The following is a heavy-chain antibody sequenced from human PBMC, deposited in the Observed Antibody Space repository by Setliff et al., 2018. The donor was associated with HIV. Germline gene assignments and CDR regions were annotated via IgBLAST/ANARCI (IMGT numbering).Heavy chain of an antibody. V-gene: IGHV3-48*03. CDR2: ISIGSGGAI. J-gene: IGHJ6*02. Sequence: PGESLKISCAASGFTFSSYEMNWVRQAPGRGLEWVSSISIGSGGAIDYADSVQGRFTISRDNSKNSLYLQMNSLRVEDTAVYYCARDYLYYNLYNGSPVYGMDVWGQGTTVTVSS. CDR1: GFTFSSYE. CDR3: ARDYLYYNLYNGSPVYGMDV. D-gene: IGHD3-3*01.